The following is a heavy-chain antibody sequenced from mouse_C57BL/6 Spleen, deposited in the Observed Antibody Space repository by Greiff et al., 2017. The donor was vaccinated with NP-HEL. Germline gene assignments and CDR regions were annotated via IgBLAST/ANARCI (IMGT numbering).Heavy chain of an antibody. CDR3: ARSGDDYDYFDY. CDR1: GYTFTSYW. D-gene: IGHD2-4*01. J-gene: IGHJ2*01. CDR2: IDPSDSYT. V-gene: IGHV1-59*01. Sequence: QVQLQQPGAELVRPGTSVKLSCKASGYTFTSYWMHWVKQRPGQGLEWIGVIDPSDSYTNYNQKFKGKATLTVDTSSSTAYMQLSSLTSEDSAVYYCARSGDDYDYFDYWGQGTTLTVSS.